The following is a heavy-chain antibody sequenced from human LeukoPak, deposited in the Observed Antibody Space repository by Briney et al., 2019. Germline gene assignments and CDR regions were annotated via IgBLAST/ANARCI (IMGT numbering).Heavy chain of an antibody. D-gene: IGHD3-16*01. CDR1: GYTFTGYY. Sequence: GASVKVSCKASGYTFTGYYMHWVRQAPGQGLEWMGWINPNRGGTNYAQKFQGRVTMTRDTSISTAYMELSRLRSDDTAVYYCARREATSLGPFDYWGQGTLVTVSS. V-gene: IGHV1-2*02. J-gene: IGHJ4*02. CDR3: ARREATSLGPFDY. CDR2: INPNRGGT.